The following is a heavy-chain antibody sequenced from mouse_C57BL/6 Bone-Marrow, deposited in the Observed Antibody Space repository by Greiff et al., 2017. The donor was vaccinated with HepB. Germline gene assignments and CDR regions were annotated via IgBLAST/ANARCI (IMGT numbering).Heavy chain of an antibody. V-gene: IGHV1-50*01. CDR3: AREGNYFDY. J-gene: IGHJ2*01. Sequence: QVHLQQPGALLVKPGASVPLSCKASGYTFPSYWLQFINQRPEQGLEWIGQIDPSDIYTNYNQKFKGKATLTVDTSSSTAYMQLSSLTSEDSAVYYCAREGNYFDYWGQGTTLTVSS. CDR1: GYTFPSYW. CDR2: IDPSDIYT.